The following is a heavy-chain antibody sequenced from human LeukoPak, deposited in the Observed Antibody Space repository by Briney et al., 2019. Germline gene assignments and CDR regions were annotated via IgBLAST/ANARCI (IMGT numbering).Heavy chain of an antibody. CDR2: IYYSGST. CDR1: GGSISSSNFY. V-gene: IGHV4-39*07. D-gene: IGHD3-10*01. Sequence: NPSETLSLTCTVSGGSISSSNFYRGWIRQPPGKGLEWIGRIYYSGSTYYNPSLKSRVTISVDTSKNQFSLKLSSVTAPDTAVYYCARVSWFDELPYSWGQGSIASVSS. J-gene: IGHJ4*02. CDR3: ARVSWFDELPYS.